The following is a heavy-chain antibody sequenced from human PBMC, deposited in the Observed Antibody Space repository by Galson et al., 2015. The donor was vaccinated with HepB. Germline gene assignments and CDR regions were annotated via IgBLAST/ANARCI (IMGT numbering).Heavy chain of an antibody. D-gene: IGHD3-22*01. Sequence: SLRLSCAASGFSFDDYGMSWVRQAPGKGLEWVSGINWNGSSTGYADSVKGRFTISRDNAKNSLYLQMSSLRVEDTALYYCARDLTYDSYGYYYAYWGQGTLVTVSS. CDR2: INWNGSST. J-gene: IGHJ4*02. CDR3: ARDLTYDSYGYYYAY. CDR1: GFSFDDYG. V-gene: IGHV3-20*04.